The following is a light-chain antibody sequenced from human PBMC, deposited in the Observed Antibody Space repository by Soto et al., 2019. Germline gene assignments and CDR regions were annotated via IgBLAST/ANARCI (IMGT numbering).Light chain of an antibody. V-gene: IGKV3-15*01. CDR2: GIS. Sequence: SVSPGESATLSCRASQSVNSNYLAWYQQHPGQPPRLLIYGISTRATGIPARFSGSGSGTEFSLTISSLQSEDFAVYYCQQYSKCPITFGHGTRLEIK. CDR3: QQYSKCPIT. CDR1: QSVNSN. J-gene: IGKJ5*01.